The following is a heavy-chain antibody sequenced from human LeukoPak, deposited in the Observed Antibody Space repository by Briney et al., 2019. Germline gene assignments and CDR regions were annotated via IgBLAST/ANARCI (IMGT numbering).Heavy chain of an antibody. V-gene: IGHV1-2*02. J-gene: IGHJ6*02. CDR1: GYTSTGYY. D-gene: IGHD3-10*01. CDR2: INPNSGGT. CDR3: ARSSGSYYNPRNYYYGMDV. Sequence: ASVKVSCKASGYTSTGYYMHWVRQAPGQGLEWMGWINPNSGGTNYAQKFQGRVTMTRDTSISTAYMELSRLRSDDTAVYYCARSSGSYYNPRNYYYGMDVWGQGTTVTVSS.